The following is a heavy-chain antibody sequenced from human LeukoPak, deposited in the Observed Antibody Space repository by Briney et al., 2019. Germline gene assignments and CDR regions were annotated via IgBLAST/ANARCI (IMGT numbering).Heavy chain of an antibody. D-gene: IGHD4-17*01. Sequence: PSQTLSLTCTVSGGSISSSSYYWGWIRQPPGKGLEWIGSIYYSGSTYYNPSLRSRVIISVDTSKNQFSLKLTSVTAADTAVYYCARETDYGDNYWGQGTLVTVSS. CDR3: ARETDYGDNY. J-gene: IGHJ4*02. CDR1: GGSISSSSYY. CDR2: IYYSGST. V-gene: IGHV4-39*07.